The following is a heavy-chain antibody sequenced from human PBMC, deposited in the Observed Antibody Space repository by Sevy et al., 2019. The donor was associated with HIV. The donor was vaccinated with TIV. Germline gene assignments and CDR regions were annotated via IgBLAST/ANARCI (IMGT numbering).Heavy chain of an antibody. CDR3: ASDHEKDGDLGDYYYFAMDV. CDR1: GFTLSDYY. V-gene: IGHV3-11*01. D-gene: IGHD4-17*01. J-gene: IGHJ6*02. Sequence: GGSLRLSCAASGFTLSDYYVSWIRQAPGKGLQWISYISGSDDGGDTIYYADSVKGRFTISRDNTKNSLYLEMNSLRAEDTAVYYCASDHEKDGDLGDYYYFAMDVWGQGTTVTVSS. CDR2: ISGSDDGGDTI.